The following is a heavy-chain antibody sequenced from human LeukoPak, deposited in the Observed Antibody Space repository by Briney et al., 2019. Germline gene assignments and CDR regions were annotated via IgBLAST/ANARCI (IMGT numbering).Heavy chain of an antibody. J-gene: IGHJ5*02. CDR2: ISGSGGST. CDR1: GFTFSSYA. V-gene: IGHV3-23*01. D-gene: IGHD6-19*01. Sequence: GRSLRLSCAASGFTFSSYAMSWVRQAPGKGLEWVSAISGSGGSTYYADSVKGRFTISRDNSKNTLYLQMNSLRAEDTAVYYCAKDLRVAAVAGTRGWFDPWGQGTLVTVSS. CDR3: AKDLRVAAVAGTRGWFDP.